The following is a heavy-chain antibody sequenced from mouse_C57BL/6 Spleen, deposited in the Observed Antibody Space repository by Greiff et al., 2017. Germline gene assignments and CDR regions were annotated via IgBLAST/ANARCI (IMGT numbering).Heavy chain of an antibody. D-gene: IGHD4-1*01. CDR3: ARGWDEKAWFAY. J-gene: IGHJ3*01. Sequence: QVQLQQPGAELVRPGSSVKLSCKASGYTFTRYWMHWVKQRPIQGLEWIGNIDPSDSETHYNQKFKDKATLTVDKSSSTAYMHLSILTSEDSAVYCCARGWDEKAWFAYWGQGTLVTVSA. CDR1: GYTFTRYW. V-gene: IGHV1-52*01. CDR2: IDPSDSET.